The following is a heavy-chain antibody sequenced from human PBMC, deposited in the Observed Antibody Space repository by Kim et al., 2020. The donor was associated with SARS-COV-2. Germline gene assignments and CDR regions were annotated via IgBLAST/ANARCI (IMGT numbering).Heavy chain of an antibody. Sequence: SETLSLTCTVSGGSISGYYWNWIRQPPGKGLEWIGYLYYTGSTKYNPSLKSRVTMSVDTSKNQFSLKLTSVTATDTAVYYFARAPVGSSWVNFDYWGQG. CDR3: ARAPVGSSWVNFDY. CDR2: LYYTGST. D-gene: IGHD6-13*01. J-gene: IGHJ4*02. CDR1: GGSISGYY. V-gene: IGHV4-59*01.